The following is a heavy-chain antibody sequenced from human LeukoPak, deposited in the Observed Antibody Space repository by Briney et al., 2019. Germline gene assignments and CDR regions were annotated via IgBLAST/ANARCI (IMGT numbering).Heavy chain of an antibody. Sequence: SETLSLTCTVSGDSISSGSYCWGWVRQPPGRSLEWIGSIYYSGSTYYNPSLKSRVTISVDTSKNQFSLKLSSVTAADTAVYYCARFVRDYYGSGSYPFDYWGQGTLVTVSS. CDR1: GDSISSGSYC. CDR2: IYYSGST. CDR3: ARFVRDYYGSGSYPFDY. J-gene: IGHJ4*02. D-gene: IGHD3-10*01. V-gene: IGHV4-39*01.